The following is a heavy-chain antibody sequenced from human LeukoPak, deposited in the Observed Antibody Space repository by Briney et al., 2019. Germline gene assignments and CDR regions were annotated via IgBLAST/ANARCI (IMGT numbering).Heavy chain of an antibody. V-gene: IGHV3-48*03. CDR1: GFTFSSYE. CDR2: ISSSSTI. CDR3: ARARQSNY. D-gene: IGHD6-19*01. J-gene: IGHJ4*02. Sequence: PGGSLRLSCAASGFTFSSYEMNWVRQAPGKGLERVSYISSSSTIYYADSVKGRFTISRDNAKNSLYLQMNSLRAEDTAVYYCARARQSNYWGQGTLVTVSS.